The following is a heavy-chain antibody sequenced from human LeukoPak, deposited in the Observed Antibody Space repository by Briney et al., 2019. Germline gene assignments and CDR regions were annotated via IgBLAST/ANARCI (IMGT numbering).Heavy chain of an antibody. Sequence: GGSLRLSCAGSGFTFSYFWISWVRQAPGKGLEWVANIKHDGSDKYYIDSVKGRFTISRDNAKKSVFLQMDSLRADDTGFYYSARDDVTGSKDWGQGTLVTVSS. V-gene: IGHV3-7*01. CDR3: ARDDVTGSKD. D-gene: IGHD3-10*01. J-gene: IGHJ4*02. CDR1: GFTFSYFW. CDR2: IKHDGSDK.